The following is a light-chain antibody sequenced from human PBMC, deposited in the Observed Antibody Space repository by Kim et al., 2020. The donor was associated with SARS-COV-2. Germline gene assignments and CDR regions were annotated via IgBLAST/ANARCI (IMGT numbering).Light chain of an antibody. CDR1: ALPKKY. J-gene: IGLJ3*02. CDR2: KDS. CDR3: PSADSSGTRV. Sequence: VSLGQMARITCSGEALPKKYAYCCKHKPGQFPVVVIYKDSERPSGIPERFSGSSSGTIVTLTISGVQAEDEADYYCPSADSSGTRVFGGGTKLTVL. V-gene: IGLV3-16*01.